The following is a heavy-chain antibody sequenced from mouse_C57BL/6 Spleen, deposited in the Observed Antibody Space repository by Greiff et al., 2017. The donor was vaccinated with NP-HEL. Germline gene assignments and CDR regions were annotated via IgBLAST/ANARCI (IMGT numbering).Heavy chain of an antibody. Sequence: QVQLQQSGPELVKPGASVKISCKASGYAFSSSWMNWVKQRPGKGLEWIGRIYPGDGDTNYNGKFKGKATLTADKSSSTAYMQLSSLTSEDSAVYCCAREDLLRFVYAMDYWGQGTSVTVSS. V-gene: IGHV1-82*01. CDR1: GYAFSSSW. CDR2: IYPGDGDT. J-gene: IGHJ4*01. D-gene: IGHD1-1*01. CDR3: AREDLLRFVYAMDY.